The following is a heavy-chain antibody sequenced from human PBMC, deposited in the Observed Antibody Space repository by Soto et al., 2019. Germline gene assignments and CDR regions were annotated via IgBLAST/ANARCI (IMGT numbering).Heavy chain of an antibody. CDR3: AGYDFWSGYPNDY. V-gene: IGHV3-53*01. D-gene: IGHD3-3*01. CDR2: IYSGGST. CDR1: GFTVSSNY. Sequence: GGSLRLSCAASGFTVSSNYMSWVRQAPGKGLEWVSVIYSGGSTYYADSVKGRFTISRDNSKNTLYLQMNSLRAEDTAVYYCAGYDFWSGYPNDYWGQGTLVTVSS. J-gene: IGHJ4*02.